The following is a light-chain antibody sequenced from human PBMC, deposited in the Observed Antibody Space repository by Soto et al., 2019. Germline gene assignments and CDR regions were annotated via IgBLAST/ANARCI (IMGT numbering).Light chain of an antibody. V-gene: IGKV3-11*01. Sequence: EIVLTQSPATLSLSPGERATLSCRASQSVSSSLAWYQQKPGQAPRLLIYDASNRATGIPARFSGSGSGTDFTLTISSLEPEDFAIYYCLQRSNWPPVITFGQGTRLEIK. CDR3: LQRSNWPPVIT. CDR1: QSVSSS. J-gene: IGKJ5*01. CDR2: DAS.